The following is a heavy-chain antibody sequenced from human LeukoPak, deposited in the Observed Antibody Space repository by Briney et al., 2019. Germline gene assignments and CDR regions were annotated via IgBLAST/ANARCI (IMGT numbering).Heavy chain of an antibody. CDR3: VKVMAEYQLLSGPDY. J-gene: IGHJ4*02. V-gene: IGHV3-64D*06. CDR1: GFTFSSYA. Sequence: GGSLRLSCSASGFTFSSYAMHWVRQAPGKGLEYVSAISSNGGSTYYADSVKGRFTISRDNSKNTLYLQMSSLRVEDTAVYYCVKVMAEYQLLSGPDYWGQGTLVTVSS. CDR2: ISSNGGST. D-gene: IGHD2-2*01.